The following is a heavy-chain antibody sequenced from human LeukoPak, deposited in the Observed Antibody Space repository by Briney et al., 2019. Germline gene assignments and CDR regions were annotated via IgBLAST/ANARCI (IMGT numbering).Heavy chain of an antibody. D-gene: IGHD2-21*02. CDR1: GYTFTNYY. Sequence: ASVKVSCKASGYTFTNYYMHWVRQAPGQGLEGMGVINPSGGSTTYAQNVQGRVTMTRDTSTTTVYMEVSSLRSEDTAVYFCARDCSGGDCYLDVFDIWGQGTLVTVSS. J-gene: IGHJ3*02. V-gene: IGHV1-46*01. CDR2: INPSGGST. CDR3: ARDCSGGDCYLDVFDI.